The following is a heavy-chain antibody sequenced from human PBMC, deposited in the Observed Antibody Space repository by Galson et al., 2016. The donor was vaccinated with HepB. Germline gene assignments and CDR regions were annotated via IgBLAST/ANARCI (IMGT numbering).Heavy chain of an antibody. J-gene: IGHJ4*02. CDR1: GFTFNSHA. CDR2: ISYDGGNK. Sequence: SLRLSCAAPGFTFNSHAMHWVRQAPGKGLEWVAIISYDGGNKYYAASVRGRFAVSRDNSKNTLYLQMRSLRAEDTAIYYCARHFNVGGSYRYDYWGQGTLVTVSS. V-gene: IGHV3-30*09. D-gene: IGHD3-16*02. CDR3: ARHFNVGGSYRYDY.